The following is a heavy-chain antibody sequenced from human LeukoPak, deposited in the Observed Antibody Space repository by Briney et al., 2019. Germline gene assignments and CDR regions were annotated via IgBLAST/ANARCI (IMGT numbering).Heavy chain of an antibody. Sequence: SETLSLTCTVSGGSISRSTTYYWAWVRQPPGKGLEWIASIHYSGSTYYNPSLKSRVTMSLDTSKNQFSLKLSSVTAADTAIYYCARDFGYTFFWGQGTLVTVSS. CDR1: GGSISRSTTYY. D-gene: IGHD5-24*01. CDR3: ARDFGYTFF. J-gene: IGHJ4*02. V-gene: IGHV4-39*07. CDR2: IHYSGST.